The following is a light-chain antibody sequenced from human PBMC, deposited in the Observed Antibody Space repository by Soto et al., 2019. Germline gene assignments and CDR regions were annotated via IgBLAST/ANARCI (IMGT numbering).Light chain of an antibody. CDR2: GAS. Sequence: EIVMRLSPATLAVSPGERATLSCRASQSVSSNLAWYQQKPGQAPRLLIYGASTRATGIPARFSGSGSGTEVTLTISSLQSEDFAIYYCQQYNNSPRTFGQGTKLEIK. J-gene: IGKJ2*01. CDR1: QSVSSN. CDR3: QQYNNSPRT. V-gene: IGKV3-15*01.